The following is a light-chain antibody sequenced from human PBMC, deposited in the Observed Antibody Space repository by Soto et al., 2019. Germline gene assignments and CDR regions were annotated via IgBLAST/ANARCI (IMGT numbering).Light chain of an antibody. Sequence: QSALTQPPSVSAAPGQKVTISCSGSSSNIGNNYVSWYQQLPGTAPKLLIYDNNKRPSGIPDRFSGSKSGTSATLGITGLQTGDEADYYCGTWDSSLSVVFGGGTKFTVL. CDR1: SSNIGNNY. V-gene: IGLV1-51*01. CDR2: DNN. J-gene: IGLJ2*01. CDR3: GTWDSSLSVV.